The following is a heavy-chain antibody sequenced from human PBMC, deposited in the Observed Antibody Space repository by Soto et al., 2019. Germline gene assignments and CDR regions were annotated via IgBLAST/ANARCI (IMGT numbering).Heavy chain of an antibody. CDR2: IYHTGST. CDR1: GGSISSSNW. J-gene: IGHJ4*02. Sequence: QVQLQESGPGLVKPSGTLSLTCAVSGGSISSSNWWSWVRQTPGKGLEWIGEIYHTGSTNYNPSLKSRVTISVDKSKNQFSLKVTSVTAADTAVYYCARDPGGEWEPFDYWGQGTLVTVSS. V-gene: IGHV4-4*02. D-gene: IGHD1-26*01. CDR3: ARDPGGEWEPFDY.